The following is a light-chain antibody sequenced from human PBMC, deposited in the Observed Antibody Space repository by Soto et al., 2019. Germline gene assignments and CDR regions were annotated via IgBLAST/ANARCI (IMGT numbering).Light chain of an antibody. Sequence: QSVLTQPPSASGTPGHRVTISCPGTRSNVGSNNVNWYQQLPGTAPKLLIYSNNRRPSGVPDRFSGSNSGTSASLAISGLQSEDEADYYCATWDDSLNGAVFGGGTQLTVL. J-gene: IGLJ7*01. CDR2: SNN. V-gene: IGLV1-44*01. CDR3: ATWDDSLNGAV. CDR1: RSNVGSNN.